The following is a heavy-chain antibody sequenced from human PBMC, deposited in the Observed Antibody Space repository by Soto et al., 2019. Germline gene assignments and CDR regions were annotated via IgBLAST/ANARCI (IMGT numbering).Heavy chain of an antibody. CDR3: ARDGIAAAASNHWFDP. V-gene: IGHV4-31*03. CDR2: IYYSGST. J-gene: IGHJ5*02. Sequence: QVQLQESGPGLVKPSQTLSLTCTVSGGSISSGGYYWSWIRQHPGKGLEWIGYIYYSGSTYYNPSLKSRVTISVDTSKNQFSLKLSSVTAADTGVYYCARDGIAAAASNHWFDPWGQGTLVTVSS. D-gene: IGHD6-13*01. CDR1: GGSISSGGYY.